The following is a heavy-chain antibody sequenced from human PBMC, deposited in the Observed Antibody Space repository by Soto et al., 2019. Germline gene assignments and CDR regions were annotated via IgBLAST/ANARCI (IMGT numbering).Heavy chain of an antibody. Sequence: ASVKVSCKVSGYTLTELSMHWVRQAPGKGLEWMGGFDPEDGETIYAQKFQGRVTMTEDTSTDTAYMELSSLRSEDTAVYYCANAQKGDYYYYMDVWGKGTTVTVSS. V-gene: IGHV1-24*01. CDR3: ANAQKGDYYYYMDV. CDR1: GYTLTELS. CDR2: FDPEDGET. J-gene: IGHJ6*03.